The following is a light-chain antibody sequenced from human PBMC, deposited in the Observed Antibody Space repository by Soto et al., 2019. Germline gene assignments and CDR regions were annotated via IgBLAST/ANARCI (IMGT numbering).Light chain of an antibody. CDR1: QSISSW. Sequence: IQMTQSPSTLSASVGDIVTITCRASQSISSWLAWYQQKPGKAPKLLIYDASSLESGVPSRFSGSGSGTEFTLTISSLQPDDFATYYCQQYNSYSWKFGQGTKVDI. J-gene: IGKJ1*01. CDR2: DAS. CDR3: QQYNSYSWK. V-gene: IGKV1-5*01.